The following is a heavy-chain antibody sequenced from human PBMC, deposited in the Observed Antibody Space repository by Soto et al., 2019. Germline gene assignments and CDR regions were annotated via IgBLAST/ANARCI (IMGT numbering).Heavy chain of an antibody. D-gene: IGHD6-13*01. CDR2: IFYAGNT. CDR1: GGSISSSRSY. Sequence: SETLSLTCNVSGGSISSSRSYWAWFRQPPGKELEWIANIFYAGNTYYNPSLKSRVTVSVDTSKNQFSLKLDSVTAADTAVYYCVRQAAAPGIDLWFDPWGQGTLVTVSS. CDR3: VRQAAAPGIDLWFDP. J-gene: IGHJ5*02. V-gene: IGHV4-39*01.